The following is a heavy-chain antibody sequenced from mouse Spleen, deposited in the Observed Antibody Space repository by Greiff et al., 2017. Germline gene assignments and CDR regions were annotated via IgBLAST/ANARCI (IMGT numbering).Heavy chain of an antibody. CDR1: GYTFTDYY. CDR2: INPYNGGT. D-gene: IGHD1-1*01. V-gene: IGHV1-19*01. Sequence: VQLQQSGPVLVKPGASVKMSCKASGYTFTDYYMNWVKQSHGKSLEWIGVINPYNGGTSYNQKFKGKATLTVDKSSSTAYMELNSLTSEDSAVYYCARKARTVVALYAMDYWGQGTSVTVSS. CDR3: ARKARTVVALYAMDY. J-gene: IGHJ4*01.